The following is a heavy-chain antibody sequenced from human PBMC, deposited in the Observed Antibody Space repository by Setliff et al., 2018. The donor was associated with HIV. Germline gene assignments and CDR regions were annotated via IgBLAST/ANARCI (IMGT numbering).Heavy chain of an antibody. CDR1: GDSISSYF. Sequence: SETLSLTCTVSGDSISSYFWSWIRQSPGKGLEWIGYIYTSGSTNYNPSLKSRVTISVGKSKNQFSLKLSSVTAADTAVYYCARDRGSSGWWGDSNKNYMDVWGKGTTVT. D-gene: IGHD6-19*01. CDR2: IYTSGST. J-gene: IGHJ6*03. CDR3: ARDRGSSGWWGDSNKNYMDV. V-gene: IGHV4-4*09.